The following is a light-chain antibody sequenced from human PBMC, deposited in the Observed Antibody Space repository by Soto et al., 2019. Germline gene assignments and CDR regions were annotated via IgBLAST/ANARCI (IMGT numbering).Light chain of an antibody. Sequence: EIVMTQSPATLSVTAGDRGVLSCSASQSVSSNLAWYQQKPGQAPRLLIYGASTRATGIPARFSGSGSGTEFTLTISSLQSEDFAVYYCQQYNNWPPLTFGGGTKVDI. CDR2: GAS. CDR1: QSVSSN. J-gene: IGKJ4*01. CDR3: QQYNNWPPLT. V-gene: IGKV3-15*01.